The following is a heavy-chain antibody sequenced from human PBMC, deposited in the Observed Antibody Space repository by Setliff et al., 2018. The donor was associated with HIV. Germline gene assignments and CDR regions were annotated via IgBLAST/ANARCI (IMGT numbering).Heavy chain of an antibody. CDR3: ARDQKGYSYGYFDS. Sequence: LSLTCTSSGDSISGYYWSWIRQPAGKGLEWIGRMHTSGNTNYNPSLKSRVTMSVDTSKNQFSLRLSSVTAADTAVYYCARDQKGYSYGYFDSWGQGTLVTVSS. J-gene: IGHJ4*02. D-gene: IGHD5-18*01. CDR1: GDSISGYY. V-gene: IGHV4-4*07. CDR2: MHTSGNT.